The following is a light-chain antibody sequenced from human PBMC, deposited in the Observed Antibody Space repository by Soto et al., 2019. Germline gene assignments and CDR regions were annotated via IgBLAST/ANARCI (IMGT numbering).Light chain of an antibody. CDR1: QGISSY. CDR3: QQYYSYPRT. J-gene: IGKJ1*01. V-gene: IGKV1-8*01. CDR2: AAS. Sequence: AIRMTQSPSSLSASTGDRVTITCRASQGISSYLAWYQQKPGKAPKLQIYAASTLQSGVPSRFSGSGSGTDITLTISCLQSEDFATYYCQQYYSYPRTFGQGTKVDIK.